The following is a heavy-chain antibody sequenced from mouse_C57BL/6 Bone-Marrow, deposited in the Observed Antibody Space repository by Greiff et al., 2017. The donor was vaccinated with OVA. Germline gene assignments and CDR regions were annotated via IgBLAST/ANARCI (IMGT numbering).Heavy chain of an antibody. CDR2: IYPSDSET. J-gene: IGHJ2*01. V-gene: IGHV1-61*01. CDR3: ATDY. CDR1: GYTFTSYW. Sequence: VQLQQPGAELVRPGSSVKLSCQASGYTFTSYWLDWVKQRPGQGLEWIGNIYPSDSETHYNQNFKDKATLTIDKSSSTAYMQLSSLTSEHSAVYYCATDYWGRDTTLTDSS.